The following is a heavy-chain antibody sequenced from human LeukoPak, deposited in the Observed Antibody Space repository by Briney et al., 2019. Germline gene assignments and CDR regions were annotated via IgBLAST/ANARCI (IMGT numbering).Heavy chain of an antibody. J-gene: IGHJ4*02. Sequence: SETLSLTCTVSGGSVNSGVYYWSWIRQHPQKGLEWIGYIHYSGSTYYNPSLKSRVTISVDTPQNQFSLKPNSVTAADTAVYYCARVYDSSGYAFDYWGQGTLVTVSS. V-gene: IGHV4-31*03. CDR2: IHYSGST. CDR1: GGSVNSGVYY. CDR3: ARVYDSSGYAFDY. D-gene: IGHD3-22*01.